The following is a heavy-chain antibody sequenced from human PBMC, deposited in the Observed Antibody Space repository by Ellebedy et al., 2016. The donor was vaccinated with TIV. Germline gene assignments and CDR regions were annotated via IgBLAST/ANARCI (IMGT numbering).Heavy chain of an antibody. CDR1: GYSFTSYW. V-gene: IGHV5-51*01. J-gene: IGHJ5*02. CDR3: ARTSGYSGNWGLDL. CDR2: ILPANADI. Sequence: PGGSLRLSCQVFGYSFTSYWVGWVRQMPGKGLEWMGIILPANADIRYSPSFEVQVTISADKSISTAYLQWSSLKASDTAIYYCARTSGYSGNWGLDLWGQGTLVTVSS. D-gene: IGHD6-13*01.